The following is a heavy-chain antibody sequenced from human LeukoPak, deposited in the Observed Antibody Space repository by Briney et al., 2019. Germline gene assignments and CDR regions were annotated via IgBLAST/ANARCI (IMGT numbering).Heavy chain of an antibody. CDR3: ARDVGISPTLYYFDY. Sequence: SETLSLTCAVSGGSISSSNWWSWVRQPPGKGLEWIGEIYPSGSANSNPSLQSRVTMSVDNSKTQFSLRLSSVTAADTAVYYCARDVGISPTLYYFDYWGQGTLVTVSS. J-gene: IGHJ4*02. CDR1: GGSISSSNW. D-gene: IGHD2/OR15-2a*01. V-gene: IGHV4-4*02. CDR2: IYPSGSA.